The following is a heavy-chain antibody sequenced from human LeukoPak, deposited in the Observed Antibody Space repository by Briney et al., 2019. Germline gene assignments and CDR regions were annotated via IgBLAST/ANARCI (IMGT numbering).Heavy chain of an antibody. D-gene: IGHD3-10*01. J-gene: IGHJ4*02. Sequence: PVGSLRLSCAASGFTFSSYSMNWVRQAPGKGLEWVSSISSSSSYIYYADSVKGRFTISRDNAKNSLYLQMNSLRAEDTAVYYCARESMVRGVIITYYFDYWGQGTLVTVSS. CDR2: ISSSSSYI. V-gene: IGHV3-21*01. CDR3: ARESMVRGVIITYYFDY. CDR1: GFTFSSYS.